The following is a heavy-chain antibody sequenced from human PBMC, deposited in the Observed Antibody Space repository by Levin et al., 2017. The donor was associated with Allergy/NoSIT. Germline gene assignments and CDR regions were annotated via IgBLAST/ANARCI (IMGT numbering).Heavy chain of an antibody. CDR2: INGNGGST. CDR1: GFAFSNYA. D-gene: IGHD3-22*01. J-gene: IGHJ4*02. CDR3: TKAYYYDSSGYPRGPDH. V-gene: IGHV3-23*01. Sequence: GGSLRLSCAASGFAFSNYAMSWVRQAPGKGLEWVSAINGNGGSTYYADSVKGRFTISRDNSRNTLSLQMSSLRVEDTAVYYCTKAYYYDSSGYPRGPDHWGQGTLVTVPS.